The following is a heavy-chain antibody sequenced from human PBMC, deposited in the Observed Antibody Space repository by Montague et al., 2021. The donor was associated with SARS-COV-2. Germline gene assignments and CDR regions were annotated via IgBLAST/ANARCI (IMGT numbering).Heavy chain of an antibody. V-gene: IGHV3-9*01. CDR3: AKDMGSRVYYYSSGLEATGGYGMDV. CDR1: GFTFGDYA. CDR2: ISWNSGSI. J-gene: IGHJ6*02. D-gene: IGHD3-22*01. Sequence: SLRLSCAASGFTFGDYAMHWVRPAPGQGLEWVSGISWNSGSIGYADSVKGRFTISRDNAKNSLYLQMNSLSAADTALYYCAKDMGSRVYYYSSGLEATGGYGMDVWGQGTTVTVSS.